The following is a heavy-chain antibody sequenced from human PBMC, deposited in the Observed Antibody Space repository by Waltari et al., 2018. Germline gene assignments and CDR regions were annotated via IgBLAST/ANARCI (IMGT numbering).Heavy chain of an antibody. CDR3: ARTVTPGDYYYYYMDV. D-gene: IGHD4-17*01. CDR2: IIPMRGIT. CDR1: GGTFRSYA. Sequence: QVQLVQSGAEVKKPGSSVKVSCKASGGTFRSYAISWVRQARGQGLEWMGGIIPMRGITNYAHKFQGKVTITADESTSTAYMELRSLRSEDTAVYYCARTVTPGDYYYYYMDVWGKGTTVTVSS. J-gene: IGHJ6*03. V-gene: IGHV1-69*04.